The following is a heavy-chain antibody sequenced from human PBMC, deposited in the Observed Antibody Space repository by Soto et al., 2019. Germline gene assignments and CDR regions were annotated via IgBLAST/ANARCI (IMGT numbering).Heavy chain of an antibody. CDR3: ARELRSYSSSGGYYFDY. CDR1: GGTFSSYS. D-gene: IGHD6-6*01. V-gene: IGHV1-69*13. Sequence: SVKVSCKASGGTFSSYSISWVRQAPGQGLEWMGGIIPIFGTANYAQKFQGRVTITADESTSTAYMELSSLRSEDTAVYYCARELRSYSSSGGYYFDYWGQGTLVTVSS. J-gene: IGHJ4*02. CDR2: IIPIFGTA.